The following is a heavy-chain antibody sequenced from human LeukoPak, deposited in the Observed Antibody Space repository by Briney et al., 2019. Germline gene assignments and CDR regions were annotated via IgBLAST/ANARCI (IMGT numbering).Heavy chain of an antibody. D-gene: IGHD5-12*01. CDR2: IYYSGST. CDR3: ARGEIVATSHYYYYYYGKDV. CDR1: GGSISSYY. Sequence: PSETLSLTCTVSGGSISSYYWSWIRQPPGKGLEWIGYIYYSGSTNYNPSLKSRVTISVDTSKNQFSLKLSSVTAADTAVYYCARGEIVATSHYYYYYYGKDVWGQGTTVTVSS. J-gene: IGHJ6*02. V-gene: IGHV4-59*01.